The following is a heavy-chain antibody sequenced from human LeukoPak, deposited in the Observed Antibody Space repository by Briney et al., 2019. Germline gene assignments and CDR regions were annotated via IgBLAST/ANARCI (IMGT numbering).Heavy chain of an antibody. D-gene: IGHD6-19*01. J-gene: IGHJ4*02. Sequence: PGGPLRLSCGASGFTFDDYAMHWVRQAPGKGLEWVSGFSWNSGSIGYADSVKGRFTISRDNAKNSLYLQMNSLRAEDMALYYCAKDYYGYSSGWLDYWGQGTLVTVSS. V-gene: IGHV3-9*03. CDR2: FSWNSGSI. CDR3: AKDYYGYSSGWLDY. CDR1: GFTFDDYA.